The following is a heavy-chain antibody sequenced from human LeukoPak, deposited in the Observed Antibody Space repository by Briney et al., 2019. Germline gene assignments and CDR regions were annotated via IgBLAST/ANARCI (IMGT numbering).Heavy chain of an antibody. CDR3: AKISRITIFGVVPIPPNFDY. CDR1: GFTFSSYA. J-gene: IGHJ4*02. V-gene: IGHV3-23*01. D-gene: IGHD3-3*01. CDR2: ISGSGGST. Sequence: GGSLRLPCAASGFTFSSYAMSWVRQAPGKGLEWVSAISGSGGSTYYADSVKGRFTISRDNSKNTLYLQMNSLRAEDTAVYYCAKISRITIFGVVPIPPNFDYWGQGTLVTVSS.